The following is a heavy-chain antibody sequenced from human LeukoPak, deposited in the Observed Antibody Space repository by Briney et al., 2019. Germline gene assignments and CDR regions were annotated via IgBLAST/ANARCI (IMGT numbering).Heavy chain of an antibody. Sequence: GGSLRLSCAASGFTVSNNYMSWVRQAPGKGLEWVSVIYSGDNTYYVGSVKGRFTISRDNSKNTLFLQMNRLRAEDTAVYYCAGRRVLDASFDYWGQGTLVTVSS. CDR3: AGRRVLDASFDY. D-gene: IGHD3-16*01. CDR2: IYSGDNT. CDR1: GFTVSNNY. V-gene: IGHV3-66*02. J-gene: IGHJ4*02.